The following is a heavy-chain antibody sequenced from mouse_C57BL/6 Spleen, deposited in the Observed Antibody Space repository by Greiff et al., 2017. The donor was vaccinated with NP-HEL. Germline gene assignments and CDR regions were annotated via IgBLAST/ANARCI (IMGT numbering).Heavy chain of an antibody. J-gene: IGHJ2*01. Sequence: VQLQQSGPELVKPGASVKISCKASGYTFTDYYLNWVKQSHGKSLEWIGDINPNNGGTSYNQKFKCKATLTVDKSSSTAYMELRSLTSEDSAVYYCARGDPFDYWGKGTTLTVSS. CDR2: INPNNGGT. V-gene: IGHV1-26*01. D-gene: IGHD3-3*01. CDR3: ARGDPFDY. CDR1: GYTFTDYY.